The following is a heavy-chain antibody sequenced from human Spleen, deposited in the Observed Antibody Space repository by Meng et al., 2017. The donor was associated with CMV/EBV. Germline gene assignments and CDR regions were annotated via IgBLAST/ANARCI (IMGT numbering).Heavy chain of an antibody. CDR1: GFTFSNIW. CDR3: VRGPRWLDP. J-gene: IGHJ5*02. Sequence: GESLKISCAASGFTFSNIWMNWVRQAPGKGPEWVANIKQDGSEKKYVDHVKGRFTISRDNAKNSLYLQMKSLRVEDTAMYYGVRGPRWLDPWGQGTLVTVSS. V-gene: IGHV3-7*01. CDR2: IKQDGSEK.